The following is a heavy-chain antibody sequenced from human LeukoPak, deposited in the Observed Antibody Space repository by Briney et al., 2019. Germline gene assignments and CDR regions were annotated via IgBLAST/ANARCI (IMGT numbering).Heavy chain of an antibody. CDR1: GGTFGSYA. CDR3: ARGSFITIFGVVSYDAFDI. J-gene: IGHJ3*02. D-gene: IGHD3-3*01. V-gene: IGHV1-69*13. CDR2: IIPIFGTA. Sequence: ASVKVSCKASGGTFGSYAISWVRQAPGQGLEWMGGIIPIFGTANYAQKFQGRVTITADESTSTAYMELSSLRSEDTAVYYCARGSFITIFGVVSYDAFDIWGQGTMVTVSS.